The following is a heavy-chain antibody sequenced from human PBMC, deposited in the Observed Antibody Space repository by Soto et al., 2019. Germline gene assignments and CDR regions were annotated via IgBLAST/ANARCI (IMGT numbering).Heavy chain of an antibody. D-gene: IGHD1-20*01. CDR1: GGSISSSSYY. V-gene: IGHV4-39*01. Sequence: SETLSLTCTVSGGSISSSSYYWGWIRQPPGRGLEWIGSIYYSGSTYYNPSLKSRVTISVDTSKNQFSLKLSSVTAADTAVYYCARTRYNWNENYYYYGMDVWGQGTTVTVSS. CDR2: IYYSGST. CDR3: ARTRYNWNENYYYYGMDV. J-gene: IGHJ6*02.